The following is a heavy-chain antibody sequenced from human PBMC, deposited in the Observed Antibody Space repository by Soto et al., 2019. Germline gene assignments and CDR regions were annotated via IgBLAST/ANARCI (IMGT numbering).Heavy chain of an antibody. J-gene: IGHJ4*02. CDR2: TYRSGTT. Sequence: QVQLQESGPRLVKPSGTLSLTCVVSGASVNSNNWWSWVRQSPGKGLEWIGETYRSGTTNYNASLESRASISMDQSNNQISLHMISVTVADTAVYYCARHIAVPTTRGFDYGGQGILVTVSS. V-gene: IGHV4-4*02. D-gene: IGHD6-19*01. CDR3: ARHIAVPTTRGFDY. CDR1: GASVNSNNW.